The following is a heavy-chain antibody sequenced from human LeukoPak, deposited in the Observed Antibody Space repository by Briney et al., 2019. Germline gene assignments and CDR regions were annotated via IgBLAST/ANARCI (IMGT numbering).Heavy chain of an antibody. CDR3: AHIVVVPAAKDAFDI. J-gene: IGHJ3*02. CDR2: IIPIFGTA. D-gene: IGHD2-2*01. CDR1: GGTFSSYA. V-gene: IGHV1-69*13. Sequence: ASVKVSCKASGGTFSSYAISWVLQAPGQGLEWMGGIIPIFGTANYAQKFQGRVTITADESTSTAYMELSSLRSEDTAVYYCAHIVVVPAAKDAFDIWGQGTMVTVSS.